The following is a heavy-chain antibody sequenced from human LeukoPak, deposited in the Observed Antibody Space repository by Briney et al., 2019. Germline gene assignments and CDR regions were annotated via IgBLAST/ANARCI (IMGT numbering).Heavy chain of an antibody. CDR1: GFPFYSFG. V-gene: IGHV3-23*01. CDR2: ITASGGGT. D-gene: IGHD2-15*01. CDR3: AKDRVCSGGGCLGWLDP. J-gene: IGHJ5*02. Sequence: GGSLRLSCRGSGFPFYSFGMTWVRQAPGKGLEWVATITASGGGTYYGESVKGRFTLSRDNSGNIMYLDLDNLRIEDTAVYFCAKDRVCSGGGCLGWLDPWGPGTRVIVSS.